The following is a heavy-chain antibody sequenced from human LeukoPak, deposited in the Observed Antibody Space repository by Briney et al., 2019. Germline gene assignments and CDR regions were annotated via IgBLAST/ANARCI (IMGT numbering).Heavy chain of an antibody. CDR2: INHSGST. D-gene: IGHD3-16*01. CDR3: ARAPPSGGWLDY. Sequence: PSETLSLTCAVYGVSFSGYYWSWIRQPPGKGPEWIGEINHSGSTNYNPSLKSRVTISVDTSKNQFSLKLSSVTAADTAVYYCARAPPSGGWLDYWGQGTLVTVSS. V-gene: IGHV4-34*01. J-gene: IGHJ4*02. CDR1: GVSFSGYY.